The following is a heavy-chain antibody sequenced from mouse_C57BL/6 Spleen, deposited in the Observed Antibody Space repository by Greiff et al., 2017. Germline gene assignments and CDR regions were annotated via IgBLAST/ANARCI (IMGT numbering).Heavy chain of an antibody. CDR3: ARYEDYDWFAY. Sequence: EVQLVESGGGLVQPGGSLSLSCAASGFTFTDYYMSWVRQPPGKALEWLGFIRNKANGYTTEYSASVKGRFTITRDNSQSNRYLQMNALRAEDSTTYYCARYEDYDWFAYGGQGTLVTVSA. D-gene: IGHD2-4*01. CDR2: IRNKANGYTT. CDR1: GFTFTDYY. J-gene: IGHJ3*01. V-gene: IGHV7-3*01.